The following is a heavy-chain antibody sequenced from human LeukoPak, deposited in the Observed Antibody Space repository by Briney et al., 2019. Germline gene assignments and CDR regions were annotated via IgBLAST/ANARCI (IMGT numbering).Heavy chain of an antibody. J-gene: IGHJ4*02. D-gene: IGHD5/OR15-5a*01. CDR1: GGSFSGYY. CDR3: ARRAGLHSLDY. CDR2: INHSGST. V-gene: IGHV4-34*01. Sequence: SETLSLTCAVYGGSFSGYYWSWVRQPPGKGLEWIGEINHSGSTNYNPSLKSRVTISVDTSKNQFSLRLSSVTAADTALYFCARRAGLHSLDYWDQGTLVTVSS.